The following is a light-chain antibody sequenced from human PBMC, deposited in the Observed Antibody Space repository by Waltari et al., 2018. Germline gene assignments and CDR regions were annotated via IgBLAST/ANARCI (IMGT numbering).Light chain of an antibody. J-gene: IGKJ1*01. Sequence: EIVMPQSPAPLSVSPGERATLSCRASQSVSSKLAWYQQKPGQAPRLLIYGASTRATGIPARFSGSGSGTEFTLTISSLQSEDFAVYYCHQYNNWPRTFGQGTKVEIK. V-gene: IGKV3-15*01. CDR1: QSVSSK. CDR3: HQYNNWPRT. CDR2: GAS.